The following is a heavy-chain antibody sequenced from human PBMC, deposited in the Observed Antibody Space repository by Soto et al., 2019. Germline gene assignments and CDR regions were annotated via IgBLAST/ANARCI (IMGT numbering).Heavy chain of an antibody. Sequence: GGSLRLSCAASGFTFSDYYMSWIRQAPGKGLEWVSYISSSGSTIYYADSVKGRFTISRDNAKNSLYLQMNSLRAEDTAVYYCARTGSYYVDYWFDPWGQGTLVTVSS. CDR1: GFTFSDYY. J-gene: IGHJ5*02. V-gene: IGHV3-11*01. CDR3: ARTGSYYVDYWFDP. D-gene: IGHD1-26*01. CDR2: ISSSGSTI.